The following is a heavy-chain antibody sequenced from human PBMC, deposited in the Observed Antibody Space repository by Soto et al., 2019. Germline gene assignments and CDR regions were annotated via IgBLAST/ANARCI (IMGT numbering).Heavy chain of an antibody. CDR2: ISYSGTT. Sequence: SSETLSLTCTVSGGSISSYYWSWIRQPPGKGLEWIGFISYSGTTHYSASLRSRVSISVDTSKNQFSLDLSSVTAADTAVYYCATMGTPVTALYYFDYWGQGTLVTVSS. CDR1: GGSISSYY. V-gene: IGHV4-59*06. J-gene: IGHJ4*02. D-gene: IGHD4-17*01. CDR3: ATMGTPVTALYYFDY.